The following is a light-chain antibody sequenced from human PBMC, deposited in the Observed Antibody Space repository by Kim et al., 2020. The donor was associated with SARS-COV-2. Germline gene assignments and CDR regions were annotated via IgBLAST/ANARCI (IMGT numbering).Light chain of an antibody. CDR3: SAWDDSLTGSIF. CDR1: SANIRGDN. Sequence: RLALPCSVKSANIRGDNVNWYQHVPGLAPKLLIYNNNHRPSGVPDRFSGSKSGTSAFLAISELQSEDEAGYYCSAWDDSLTGSIFFGGGTQLTVL. V-gene: IGLV1-44*01. J-gene: IGLJ2*01. CDR2: NNN.